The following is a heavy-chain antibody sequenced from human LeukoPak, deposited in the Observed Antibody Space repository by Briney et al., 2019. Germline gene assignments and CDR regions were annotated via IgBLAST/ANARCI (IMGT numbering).Heavy chain of an antibody. CDR3: ARENPAWELEVDY. CDR1: GGSISSSSYY. D-gene: IGHD1-26*01. Sequence: TSETLSLTCTVSGGSISSSSYYWGWIRQPPGKGLEWIGSIYYSGSTYYNPSLKSRVTISVDTSKNQFSLKLSSVTAADTAVYYCARENPAWELEVDYWGQGTLVTVSS. J-gene: IGHJ4*02. CDR2: IYYSGST. V-gene: IGHV4-39*07.